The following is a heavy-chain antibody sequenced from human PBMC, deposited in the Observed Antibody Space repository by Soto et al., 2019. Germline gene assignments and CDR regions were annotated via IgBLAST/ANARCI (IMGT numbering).Heavy chain of an antibody. D-gene: IGHD3-3*01. J-gene: IGHJ6*02. Sequence: GGSLRLSCAASGFTFDDYTMHWVRQAPGKGLEWVSLISWDGGSTYYADSVKGRFTISRDNSKNSLYLQMNSLRTEDTALYYCAKDITPLEGVVDIYYYGMDVWGLGTTVTVSS. CDR2: ISWDGGST. V-gene: IGHV3-43*01. CDR3: AKDITPLEGVVDIYYYGMDV. CDR1: GFTFDDYT.